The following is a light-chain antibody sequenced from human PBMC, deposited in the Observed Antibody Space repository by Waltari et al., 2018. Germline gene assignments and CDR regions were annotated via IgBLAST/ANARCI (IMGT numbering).Light chain of an antibody. J-gene: IGKJ2*01. CDR2: GAS. V-gene: IGKV3-20*01. CDR1: QSLTKKY. Sequence: VLTLSPGTLSLSPGERATLSCRASQSLTKKYLAWYQQNPGQAPRLLIYGASNRAAGVPDRFSGSGSGTDFTLTISRLEPEDFAVYYCQQYGSSIMYTFGQGTKLEIK. CDR3: QQYGSSIMYT.